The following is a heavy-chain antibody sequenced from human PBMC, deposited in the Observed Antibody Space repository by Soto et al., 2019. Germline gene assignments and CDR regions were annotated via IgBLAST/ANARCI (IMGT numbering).Heavy chain of an antibody. CDR2: IITIFGTA. CDR1: GGTFSSYA. CDR3: ARDLVSGSFLGAFDI. J-gene: IGHJ3*02. V-gene: IGHV1-69*13. Sequence: ASVKVSCKASGGTFSSYAISWVRQAPGQRLEWMGGIITIFGTANYAQKFQGRVTITADESTSTAYMELSSLRSEDTAVYYCARDLVSGSFLGAFDIWGQGTMVTVSS. D-gene: IGHD1-26*01.